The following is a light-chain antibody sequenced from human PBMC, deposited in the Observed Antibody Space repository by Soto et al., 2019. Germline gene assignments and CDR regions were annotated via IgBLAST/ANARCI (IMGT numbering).Light chain of an antibody. J-gene: IGKJ1*01. Sequence: DIQMTQSPSTLSASVGDRVTITCRASQSISSWLAWYQQKPGKAPKVLIYKASNLESGVPSRFSGSGSGTEFTHTISSLQPDDFATYYCQQYKTYSRTFGQGTKV. CDR2: KAS. CDR1: QSISSW. V-gene: IGKV1-5*03. CDR3: QQYKTYSRT.